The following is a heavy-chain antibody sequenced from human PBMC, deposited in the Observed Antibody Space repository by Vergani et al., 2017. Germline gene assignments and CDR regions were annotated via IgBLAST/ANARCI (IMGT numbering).Heavy chain of an antibody. D-gene: IGHD6-19*01. CDR2: IRSKADGVTT. J-gene: IGHJ5*02. CDR3: TSDKRVAVAGTRAGFDP. CDR1: GFTFGDYA. Sequence: EVQLVESGGGLVQPGRSLRLSCTASGFTFGDYAMSWFRQAPGKGLEWVGFIRSKADGVTTEYAASVKGRFTISRDDSKRIAYRQMNSLKTEETGVYYCTSDKRVAVAGTRAGFDPWGQGTLVTVSS. V-gene: IGHV3-49*03.